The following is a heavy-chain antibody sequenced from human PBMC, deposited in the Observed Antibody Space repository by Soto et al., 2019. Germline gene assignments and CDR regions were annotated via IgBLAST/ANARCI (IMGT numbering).Heavy chain of an antibody. CDR3: ARARTPYDILTGYSYYYGMDV. V-gene: IGHV1-69*06. CDR2: IIPIFGTA. D-gene: IGHD3-9*01. CDR1: GGTFSSYA. Sequence: SVKVSCKASGGTFSSYAISWVRQAPGQGLEWMGGIIPIFGTANYAQKFQGRVTITADKSTSTAYLQWSSLKASDTAMYYCARARTPYDILTGYSYYYGMDVWGQGTTVTVSS. J-gene: IGHJ6*02.